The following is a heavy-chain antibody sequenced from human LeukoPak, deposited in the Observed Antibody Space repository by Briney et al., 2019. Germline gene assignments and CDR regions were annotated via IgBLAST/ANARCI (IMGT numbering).Heavy chain of an antibody. CDR1: GFTFSSYW. CDR3: ARLDLKYYYDSSGYDC. CDR2: IKQDGSEK. J-gene: IGHJ4*02. V-gene: IGHV3-7*01. Sequence: GGSLRLSCAASGFTFSSYWMSWVRQAPGKGLEWVANIKQDGSEKYYVDSVKGRFTISRDNAKNSLYLQMNSLRAEDTAVYYCARLDLKYYYDSSGYDCWGQGTLVTVSS. D-gene: IGHD3-22*01.